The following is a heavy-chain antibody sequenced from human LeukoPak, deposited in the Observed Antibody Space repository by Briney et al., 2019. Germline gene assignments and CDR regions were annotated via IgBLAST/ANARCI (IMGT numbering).Heavy chain of an antibody. CDR3: ARVVVRNWFDP. CDR1: GGSIGGGSYY. Sequence: SETLSLTCTVSGGSIGGGSYYWSWVRLPAGKGLEWIGHVYVTRSTKYNPSLKSRVDISLDMSRNQFFLRLDSVTAADTAVYYCARVVVRNWFDPWGQGTLVTVSS. CDR2: VYVTRST. J-gene: IGHJ5*02. D-gene: IGHD2-2*01. V-gene: IGHV4-61*09.